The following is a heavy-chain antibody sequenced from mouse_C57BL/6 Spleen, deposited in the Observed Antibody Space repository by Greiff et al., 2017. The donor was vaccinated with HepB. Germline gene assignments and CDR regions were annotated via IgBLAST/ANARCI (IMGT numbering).Heavy chain of an antibody. CDR2: IRNKANGYTT. CDR3: ARSPYDSGGVFAY. D-gene: IGHD2-4*01. V-gene: IGHV7-3*01. CDR1: GFTFTDYY. J-gene: IGHJ3*01. Sequence: EVKLQESGGGLVQPGGSLSLSCAASGFTFTDYYMSWVRQPPGKALEWLGFIRNKANGYTTEYSASVKGRFTISRDNSQSILYLQMNALRAEDSATYYCARSPYDSGGVFAYWGQGTLVTVSA.